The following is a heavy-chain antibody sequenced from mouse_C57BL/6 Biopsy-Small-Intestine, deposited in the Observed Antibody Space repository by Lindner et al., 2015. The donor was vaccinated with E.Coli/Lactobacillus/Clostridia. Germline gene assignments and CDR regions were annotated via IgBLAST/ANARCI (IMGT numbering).Heavy chain of an antibody. CDR1: GYTFTSYY. J-gene: IGHJ1*01. Sequence: SVKVSCKASGYTFTSYYMHWVRQAPGQGLEWMGIINPSGGSTSYAQNFQGRVTMTRDTSTSTVYMELSSLRSEDTAVYYCARDRTYYYDSSGYYDYYYYGMDVWGQGTTVTVSS. CDR2: INPSGGST. D-gene: IGHD1-1*01. V-gene: IGHV1-64*01. CDR3: ARDRTYYYDSSGYYDYYYYGMDV.